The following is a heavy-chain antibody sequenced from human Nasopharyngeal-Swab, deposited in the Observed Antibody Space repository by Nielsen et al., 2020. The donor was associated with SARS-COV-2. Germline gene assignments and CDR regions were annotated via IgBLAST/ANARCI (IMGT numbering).Heavy chain of an antibody. CDR3: ARHFYSRSSRLLYLDY. V-gene: IGHV1-3*01. D-gene: IGHD6-6*01. Sequence: ASAKLSCKASGYNFADYIMHWVRPAPGQGLEWMGWINAGNGDTKYSQKFQDRVTFTRDTSADTAYMELSSLRSEDTAVYFCARHFYSRSSRLLYLDYWGQGTLVTVSS. J-gene: IGHJ4*02. CDR1: GYNFADYI. CDR2: INAGNGDT.